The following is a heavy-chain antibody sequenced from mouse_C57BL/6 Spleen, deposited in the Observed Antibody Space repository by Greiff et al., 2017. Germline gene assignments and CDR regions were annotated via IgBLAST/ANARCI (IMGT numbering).Heavy chain of an antibody. J-gene: IGHJ4*01. V-gene: IGHV5-9*01. CDR3: ARHQAGTGYAKDY. CDR1: GFTFSSYT. D-gene: IGHD4-1*01. Sequence: EVKLMESGGGLVKPGGSLKLSCAASGFTFSSYTMSWVRQTPEKRLEWVATISGGGGNTYYPDSVKGRFTISRDNAKNTLYLQMSSLRSEDTALYDCARHQAGTGYAKDYWGQGTSVTVSS. CDR2: ISGGGGNT.